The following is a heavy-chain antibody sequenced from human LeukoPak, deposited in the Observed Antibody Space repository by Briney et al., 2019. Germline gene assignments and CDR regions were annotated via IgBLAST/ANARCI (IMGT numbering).Heavy chain of an antibody. D-gene: IGHD2-2*01. CDR2: ISSGSSYI. J-gene: IGHJ4*02. V-gene: IGHV3-21*01. CDR1: GFTFSTYT. Sequence: PGGSLRLSCAASGFTFSTYTMYWVRQAPGKGLEWVSSISSGSSYIYYADSVKGRFTISRDNAKNSLYLQMNSLRAEDTAVYYCASRVGVVPVGYWGQGTLVTVSS. CDR3: ASRVGVVPVGY.